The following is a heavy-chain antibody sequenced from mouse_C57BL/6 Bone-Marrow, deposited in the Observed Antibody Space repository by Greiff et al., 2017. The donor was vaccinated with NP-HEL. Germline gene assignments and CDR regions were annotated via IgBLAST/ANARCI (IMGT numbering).Heavy chain of an antibody. J-gene: IGHJ4*01. CDR2: INPGSGGT. D-gene: IGHD3-3*01. V-gene: IGHV1-54*01. Sequence: VQLQESGAELVRPGTSVKVSCKASGYAFTNYLIEWVKQRPGQGLEWIGVINPGSGGTNYNEKFKGKATLTADKSSSTAYMQLISLTSEDSAVYFCARGGGRGYYAMDYWGQGTSVTVSS. CDR1: GYAFTNYL. CDR3: ARGGGRGYYAMDY.